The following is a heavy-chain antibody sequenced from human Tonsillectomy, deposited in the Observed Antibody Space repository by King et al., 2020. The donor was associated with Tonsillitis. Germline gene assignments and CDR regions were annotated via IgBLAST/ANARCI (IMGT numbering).Heavy chain of an antibody. Sequence: VQLVESGAEVKKPGASVKVSCKASGYTFTSYDINWVRQATGQGLEWMGWMNPNSGNTGYAQKFQGRVTMTRNTSISTAYMELSSLRSEDTAGYYCARVGPFCSSTSCFGDWFDPWGQGTLVTVSS. V-gene: IGHV1-8*02. J-gene: IGHJ5*02. CDR3: ARVGPFCSSTSCFGDWFDP. CDR2: MNPNSGNT. D-gene: IGHD2-2*01. CDR1: GYTFTSYD.